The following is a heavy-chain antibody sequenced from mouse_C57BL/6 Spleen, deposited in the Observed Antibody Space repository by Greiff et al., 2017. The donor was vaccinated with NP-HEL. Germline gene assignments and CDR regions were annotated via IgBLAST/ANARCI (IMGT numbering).Heavy chain of an antibody. CDR1: GYTFTGYW. CDR2: ILPGSGST. J-gene: IGHJ2*01. V-gene: IGHV1-9*01. CDR3: ARWGPHFFDY. Sequence: VQRKQSGAELMKPGASVKLSCKATGYTFTGYWIEWVKQRPGHGLEWIGEILPGSGSTNYNEKFKGKATLTADTSSNTAYMQLSSLTTEDSAIYYCARWGPHFFDYWGQGTTLTVSS.